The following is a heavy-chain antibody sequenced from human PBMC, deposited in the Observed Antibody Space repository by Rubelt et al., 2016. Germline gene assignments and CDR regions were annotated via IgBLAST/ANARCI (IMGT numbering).Heavy chain of an antibody. D-gene: IGHD3-22*01. CDR3: AREGFNMIVGAFDI. CDR1: GGSISNYY. J-gene: IGHJ3*02. Sequence: QVQLQESGPGLVKPSETLFLTCTVSGGSISNYYWSWVRQPPGKGLEWIASIYFSGPTHYNPSLQSRVTISLDTSTNQSSPKLTSVTAADTAVYYCAREGFNMIVGAFDIWGQGTMVTVSS. CDR2: IYFSGPT. V-gene: IGHV4-59*01.